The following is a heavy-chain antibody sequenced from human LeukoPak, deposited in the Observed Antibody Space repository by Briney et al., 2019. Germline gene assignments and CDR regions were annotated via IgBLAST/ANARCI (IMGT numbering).Heavy chain of an antibody. Sequence: GGSLRLSCAASGFTFSSYAMHWVRQAPGKGLEWVAVISYDGSNKYYADSVKGRFTISRDNSKNTLYLQMNSLRSEDTAVYYCARVSDDFWSGYSYYYYGMDVWGQGTTVTVSS. CDR1: GFTFSSYA. J-gene: IGHJ6*02. V-gene: IGHV3-30-3*01. D-gene: IGHD3-3*01. CDR2: ISYDGSNK. CDR3: ARVSDDFWSGYSYYYYGMDV.